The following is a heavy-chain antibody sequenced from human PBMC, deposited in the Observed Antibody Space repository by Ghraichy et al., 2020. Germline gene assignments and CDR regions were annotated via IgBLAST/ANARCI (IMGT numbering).Heavy chain of an antibody. D-gene: IGHD3-9*01. Sequence: SQTLSLTCTVSGGSISSYYWSWIRQPPGKGLEWIGYIYYSGSTNYNPSLKSRVTISVDTSKNQFSLKLSSVTAADTAVYYCARAPSYYDILTGYYNRHGGAFDIWGQGTMVTVSS. CDR3: ARAPSYYDILTGYYNRHGGAFDI. CDR2: IYYSGST. CDR1: GGSISSYY. V-gene: IGHV4-59*01. J-gene: IGHJ3*02.